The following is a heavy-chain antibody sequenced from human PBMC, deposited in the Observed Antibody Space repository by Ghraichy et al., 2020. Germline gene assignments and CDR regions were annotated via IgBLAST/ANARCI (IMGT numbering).Heavy chain of an antibody. D-gene: IGHD3-10*01. V-gene: IGHV3-21*01. CDR3: TRDFNYYTDFDY. CDR1: GFTFSSYS. J-gene: IGHJ4*02. Sequence: GGSLRLSCAASGFTFSSYSMNWVRQAPGRGLEWVSSISSSSNYIYYADSVKGRFTISRDNAKNSLYLQMNSLRAEDTAVYYCTRDFNYYTDFDYWGQGTLVTVSS. CDR2: ISSSSNYI.